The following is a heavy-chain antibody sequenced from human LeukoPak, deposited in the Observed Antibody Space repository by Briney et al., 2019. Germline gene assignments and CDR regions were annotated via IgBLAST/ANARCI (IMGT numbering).Heavy chain of an antibody. CDR1: GYTFSSYS. CDR2: ISVGSNYI. D-gene: IGHD3-22*01. J-gene: IGHJ4*02. CDR3: ARLRRNSDRSAYYYYYDY. Sequence: GGSLRLSCAASGYTFSSYSINWVRQAPGKGLEWVSSISVGSNYIYYRHSVRGRFSIPRDDGRNSLYLQMDRLRGDDTAVYYCARLRRNSDRSAYYYYYDYWGKGTLVTVSS. V-gene: IGHV3-21*01.